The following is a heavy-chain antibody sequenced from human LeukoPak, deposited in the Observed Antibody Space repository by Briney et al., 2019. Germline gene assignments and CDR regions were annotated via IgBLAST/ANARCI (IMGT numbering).Heavy chain of an antibody. Sequence: PSETLSLTCTVSGGFISSSSYYWGWIRQPPGKGLEWIGSIYYSGSTYYNPSLKSRVTISVDTSKNQFSLKLSSVTAADTAVYYCARDFRATDYFDYWGQGTLVTVSS. J-gene: IGHJ4*02. CDR3: ARDFRATDYFDY. CDR2: IYYSGST. CDR1: GGFISSSSYY. D-gene: IGHD5-12*01. V-gene: IGHV4-39*07.